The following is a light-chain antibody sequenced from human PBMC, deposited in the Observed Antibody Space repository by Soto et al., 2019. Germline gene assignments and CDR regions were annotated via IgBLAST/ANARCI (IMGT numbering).Light chain of an antibody. V-gene: IGLV1-44*01. CDR2: SNN. Sequence: QSVLPQPPSASGTPGQRVTIACSGSSSNIGSNTVNWYQQLPGTAPKLLIDSNNQRPSGVPDRFSGSKSGTSASLAISGLQSEDEADYYCAAWDDSLTGPVFGGGTKLTVL. CDR3: AAWDDSLTGPV. CDR1: SSNIGSNT. J-gene: IGLJ2*01.